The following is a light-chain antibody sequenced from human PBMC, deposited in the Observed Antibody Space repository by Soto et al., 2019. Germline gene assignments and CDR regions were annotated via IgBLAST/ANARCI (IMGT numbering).Light chain of an antibody. V-gene: IGLV1-40*01. J-gene: IGLJ3*02. CDR3: QSYDSSLSXARV. CDR1: SSNIGAGYG. Sequence: QSVLTQPPSVSGAPGQRVXISCTGSSSNIGAGYGVHWYQQLPGTAPKLLIYDNNSRPSGVPDRFSGSKSGTSASLAITGLQAEDEADYYCQSYDSSLSXARVFGGGTQLTVL. CDR2: DNN.